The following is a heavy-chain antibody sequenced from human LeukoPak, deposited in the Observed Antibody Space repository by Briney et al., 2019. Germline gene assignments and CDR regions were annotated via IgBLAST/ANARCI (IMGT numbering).Heavy chain of an antibody. Sequence: SQTLSLTCTVSSGSISSGGYYRSWIRQHPEKGLEWIGYIYYSGSTYYNPSLKSRVTISVDTSKNQFSLKLSSVTAADTAVYYCARGVGTRWFDPWGQGTLVTVSS. V-gene: IGHV4-31*03. D-gene: IGHD2-15*01. CDR1: SGSISSGGYY. CDR3: ARGVGTRWFDP. J-gene: IGHJ5*02. CDR2: IYYSGST.